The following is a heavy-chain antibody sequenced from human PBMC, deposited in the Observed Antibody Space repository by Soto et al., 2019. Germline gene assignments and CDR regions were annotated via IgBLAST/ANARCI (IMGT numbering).Heavy chain of an antibody. D-gene: IGHD3-10*01. J-gene: IGHJ4*02. Sequence: SVTLSLTCAVYGVSFSGSFWIWIRQPPGKGLEWIGYIYYTGSTNYSPALKSRVTISVDTSKNQFSLRLSSVTAADTAVYYCARESYYGSGATVVGYWGLGTLVTVSS. CDR3: ARESYYGSGATVVGY. CDR1: GVSFSGSF. CDR2: IYYTGST. V-gene: IGHV4-59*01.